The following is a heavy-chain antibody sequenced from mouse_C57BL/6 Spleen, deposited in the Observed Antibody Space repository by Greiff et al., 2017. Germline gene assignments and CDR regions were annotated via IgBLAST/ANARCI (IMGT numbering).Heavy chain of an antibody. V-gene: IGHV1-50*01. J-gene: IGHJ2*01. CDR1: GYTFTSYW. CDR3: SRRQLRLFDY. D-gene: IGHD3-2*02. Sequence: QVQLKQPGAELVKPGASVKLSCKASGYTFTSYWMQWVKQRPGQGLEWIGEIDPSDSYTNYNQKFKGKATLTVDTSSSPAYMPFSSLTSEDSAVXYCSRRQLRLFDYWGQGTTLTVSS. CDR2: IDPSDSYT.